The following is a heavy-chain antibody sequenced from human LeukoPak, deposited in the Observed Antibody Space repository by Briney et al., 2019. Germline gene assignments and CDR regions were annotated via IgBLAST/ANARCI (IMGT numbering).Heavy chain of an antibody. J-gene: IGHJ4*02. D-gene: IGHD5-24*01. Sequence: GGSLKISCKGLGYSFSSYWNAWVRQRPGKGLEWMGIIYPGGSETRYDPSFQGQVTISADSSTSTAYLQWSSLRASDTAMYYCARASRDGYNQNFDHWGQGTLVTVSS. CDR3: ARASRDGYNQNFDH. CDR2: IYPGGSET. CDR1: GYSFSSYW. V-gene: IGHV5-51*01.